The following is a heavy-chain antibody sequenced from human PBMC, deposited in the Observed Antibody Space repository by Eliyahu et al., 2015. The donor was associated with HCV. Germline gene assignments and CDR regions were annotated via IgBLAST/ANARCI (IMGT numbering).Heavy chain of an antibody. CDR3: AKGYYGTSGYYYFDY. CDR1: GXTFSXFP. D-gene: IGHD3-22*01. Sequence: EVQLLESGGGLVQPGGSLRLSCXASGXTFSXFPXSWVRQAPGNGLEXVAAISGRGDSTYHAHSVKGRFTISRDNSKNTLHLQMNSLRAEDSAVYYCAKGYYGTSGYYYFDYWGQGTLVTVSS. CDR2: ISGRGDST. J-gene: IGHJ4*02. V-gene: IGHV3-23*01.